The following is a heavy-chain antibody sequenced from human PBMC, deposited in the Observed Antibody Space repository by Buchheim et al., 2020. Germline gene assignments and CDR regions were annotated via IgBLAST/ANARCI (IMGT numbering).Heavy chain of an antibody. CDR2: IYYSGST. CDR1: GGSISSYY. CDR3: TREGTATGNWFDP. D-gene: IGHD2-8*02. V-gene: IGHV4-59*01. J-gene: IGHJ5*02. Sequence: QVQLQESGPGLVKPSETLSLTCTVSGGSISSYYWSWIRQPPGKGLEWIGYIYYSGSTNYNPSLQSRVTISVDTSKNQFSLKLSSVTAADTAVYYCTREGTATGNWFDPWGQGTL.